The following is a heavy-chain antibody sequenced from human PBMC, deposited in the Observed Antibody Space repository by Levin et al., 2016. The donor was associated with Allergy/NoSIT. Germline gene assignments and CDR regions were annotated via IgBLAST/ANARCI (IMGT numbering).Heavy chain of an antibody. D-gene: IGHD2-21*01. V-gene: IGHV3-23*01. CDR3: AKRLCVGGNCLPRRHYGMDV. CDR2: ISGSGGST. J-gene: IGHJ6*02. Sequence: WIRQPPGKGLEWVSAISGSGGSTYYADSVKGRFTISRDNSKNTLYLQMSGLRAEDTAVYYCAKRLCVGGNCLPRRHYGMDVWGQGTTVTVSS.